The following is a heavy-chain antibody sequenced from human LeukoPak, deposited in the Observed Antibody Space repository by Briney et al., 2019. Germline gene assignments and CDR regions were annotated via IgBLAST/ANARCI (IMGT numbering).Heavy chain of an antibody. J-gene: IGHJ5*02. CDR1: GGSISSYY. CDR2: IYYSGST. CDR3: ARGQGQWLVGHNWFDP. D-gene: IGHD6-19*01. V-gene: IGHV4-59*08. Sequence: SETLSLTCTVSGGSISSYYWSWIRQPPGKGLEWIGYIYYSGSTNYNPSLKSRVTISVDTSKNQFSLQLSSVTAADTAVYYCARGQGQWLVGHNWFDPWGQGTLVTVSS.